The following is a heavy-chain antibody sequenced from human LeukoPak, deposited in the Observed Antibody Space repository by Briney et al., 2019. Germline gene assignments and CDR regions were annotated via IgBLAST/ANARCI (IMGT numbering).Heavy chain of an antibody. CDR1: GFTFSSYW. D-gene: IGHD5-12*01. CDR2: IKQEGSEK. Sequence: PGGSLRLSCAASGFTFSSYWMSWVRQAPGKGLEWVANIKQEGSEKYYVDSVKGRFTISRDNAKNSLYLQMNSLRAEDTAVYYCARRAGGYSAPLDYWGQGTLVTVSS. CDR3: ARRAGGYSAPLDY. J-gene: IGHJ4*02. V-gene: IGHV3-7*01.